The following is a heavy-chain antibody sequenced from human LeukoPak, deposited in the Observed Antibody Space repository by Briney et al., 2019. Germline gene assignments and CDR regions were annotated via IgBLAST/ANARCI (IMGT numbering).Heavy chain of an antibody. CDR3: ARVGSSCHPFDY. Sequence: SETLSLTCTVSGGSISSYYWSWMRQPPGKGMEWVGYIYYSGSTNNNPSLKSRVKISEDTSKNQFSLKLSSVTTADTAVYYCARVGSSCHPFDYWGQGILVTVSS. V-gene: IGHV4-59*01. D-gene: IGHD6-13*01. CDR2: IYYSGST. CDR1: GGSISSYY. J-gene: IGHJ4*02.